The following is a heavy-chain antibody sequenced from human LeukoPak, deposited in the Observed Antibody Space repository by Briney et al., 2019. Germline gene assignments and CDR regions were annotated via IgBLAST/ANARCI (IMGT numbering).Heavy chain of an antibody. CDR2: INPNSGGT. CDR1: GYTFTGYY. CDR3: ARGSGYDFWSGYYPFDP. J-gene: IGHJ5*02. V-gene: IGHV1-2*02. Sequence: ASVKVPCKASGYTFTGYYMHWVRQAPGQGLEWMGWINPNSGGTNYAQKFQGRVTMTRDTSISTAYMELSRLRSDDTAVYYCARGSGYDFWSGYYPFDPWGQGTLVTVSS. D-gene: IGHD3-3*01.